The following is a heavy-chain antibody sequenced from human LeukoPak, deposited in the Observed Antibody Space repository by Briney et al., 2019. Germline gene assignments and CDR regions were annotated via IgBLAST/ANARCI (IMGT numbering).Heavy chain of an antibody. J-gene: IGHJ4*02. CDR1: GGSISSGGYS. Sequence: SETLSLTCAVSGGSISSGGYSWSWIRQPPGKGLEWIGYIYHSGSTYYNPSLKGRVTISADRSKNQFSLKLSSVTAADTAVYYCARGDDYGGDYFDYWGQGTLVTVSS. CDR3: ARGDDYGGDYFDY. CDR2: IYHSGST. V-gene: IGHV4-30-2*01. D-gene: IGHD4-17*01.